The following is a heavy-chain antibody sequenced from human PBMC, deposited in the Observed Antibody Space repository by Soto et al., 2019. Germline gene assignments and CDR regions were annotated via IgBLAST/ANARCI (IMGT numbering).Heavy chain of an antibody. D-gene: IGHD3-22*01. Sequence: GASVKVSCKASGYSLRSFFIHWVRQAPGQGLECMGIMNPSGVTTYYAQKFQGRLTVTRDTSTNTVYMELSSLRSEDTAVYYCGRAHYYDSSGPTLDFWGQGTPVTVS. J-gene: IGHJ4*02. CDR1: GYSLRSFF. V-gene: IGHV1-46*03. CDR3: GRAHYYDSSGPTLDF. CDR2: MNPSGVTT.